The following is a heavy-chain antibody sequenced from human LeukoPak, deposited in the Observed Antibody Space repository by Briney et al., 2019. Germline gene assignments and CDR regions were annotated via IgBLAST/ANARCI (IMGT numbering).Heavy chain of an antibody. J-gene: IGHJ6*02. CDR1: GVSISGSSYY. V-gene: IGHV4-39*02. CDR3: ARVDGYCSSTSCFLYGMDV. CDR2: IYYSGST. Sequence: PSETLSLTCTVSGVSISGSSYYWGWIRQPPGKGLEWIGSIYYSGSTYYNPSLKSRVTISVDTSKNQFSLKLNSVTATDTAVYYCARVDGYCSSTSCFLYGMDVWGQGTTVTVSS. D-gene: IGHD2-2*03.